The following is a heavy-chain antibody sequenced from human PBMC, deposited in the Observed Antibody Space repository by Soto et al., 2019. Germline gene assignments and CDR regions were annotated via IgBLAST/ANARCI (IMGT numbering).Heavy chain of an antibody. CDR1: GLTFSDYY. V-gene: IGHV3-11*06. CDR2: ISRSSSYT. Sequence: PGGSLRLSCAASGLTFSDYYMSWIRQAPGKGLEWVSYISRSSSYTNYADSVKGRFTISRDNAKNSLYLQMNSLRAEDTAVYYCARGYYGMDVWGRGTTVTVSS. J-gene: IGHJ6*02. CDR3: ARGYYGMDV.